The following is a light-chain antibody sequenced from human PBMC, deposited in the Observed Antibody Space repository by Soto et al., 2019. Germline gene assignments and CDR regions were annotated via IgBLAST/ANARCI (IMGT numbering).Light chain of an antibody. CDR3: QQFYSPPYT. J-gene: IGKJ2*01. CDR1: QSVLHSSNNKNY. V-gene: IGKV4-1*01. Sequence: DIVMTQSPDSLAVSLGEKATINCKSSQSVLHSSNNKNYLAWYQQRPGQPPKLVTNWASTRESGVPDRFSGSGSETHLSLIISSLQAEDLAVYYCQQFYSPPYTFGQGTTLEIK. CDR2: WAS.